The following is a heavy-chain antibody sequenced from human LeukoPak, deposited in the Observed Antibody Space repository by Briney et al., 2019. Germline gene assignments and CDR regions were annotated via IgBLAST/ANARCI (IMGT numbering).Heavy chain of an antibody. CDR1: GYSISSGYY. CDR3: ARNLWFGESSDAFDM. CDR2: IYYSGST. V-gene: IGHV4-38-2*02. D-gene: IGHD3-10*01. J-gene: IGHJ3*02. Sequence: ESSETLSLTCTVSGYSISSGYYWGWIRQPPGKGLEWIGSIYYSGSTYYNPSLKSRVTISVDTSKNQFSLKLSSVTAADTAVYYCARNLWFGESSDAFDMWGQGTMVTVSS.